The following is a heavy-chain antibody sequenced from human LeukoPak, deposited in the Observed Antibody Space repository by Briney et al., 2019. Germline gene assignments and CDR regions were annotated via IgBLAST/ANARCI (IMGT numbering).Heavy chain of an antibody. CDR2: ISYDGSNK. J-gene: IGHJ4*02. CDR3: AKDPGLD. Sequence: GGSLRLSCAASGFTFSSYGMHWVRQAPGKGLEWVAVISYDGSNKYYADSVKGRFTISRDNSKNTLYLQMNSLRAEDTAVYYCAKDPGLDWGQGTPVTVSS. CDR1: GFTFSSYG. V-gene: IGHV3-30*18. D-gene: IGHD6-19*01.